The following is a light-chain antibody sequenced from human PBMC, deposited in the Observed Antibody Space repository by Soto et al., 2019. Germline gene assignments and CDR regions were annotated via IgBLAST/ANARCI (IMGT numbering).Light chain of an antibody. CDR3: QQRSSWPIT. V-gene: IGKV3-11*01. Sequence: EIVMTQSPATLSVSPGKRATPSCRASQSVSSNLAWYQQKPGQAPRLLINDASRRATGIPDRFSGSGSGADFTLTISSLEPEDFAVYYCQQRSSWPITFGQGTRLEIK. CDR1: QSVSSN. J-gene: IGKJ5*01. CDR2: DAS.